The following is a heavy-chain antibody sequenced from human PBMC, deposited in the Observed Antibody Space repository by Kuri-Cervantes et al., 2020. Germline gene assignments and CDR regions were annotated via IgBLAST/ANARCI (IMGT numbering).Heavy chain of an antibody. CDR2: ISSSSSTI. Sequence: GESLKISCAASGFTFSSYSMNWVRQAPGKGLEWVSHISSSSSTIYYADSVKGRFTISRDNAKNSLYLQMNSLRDEDTAVYYCAREGAARPRENYYYGMDVWGQGTTVTVSS. J-gene: IGHJ6*02. V-gene: IGHV3-48*02. CDR1: GFTFSSYS. D-gene: IGHD6-6*01. CDR3: AREGAARPRENYYYGMDV.